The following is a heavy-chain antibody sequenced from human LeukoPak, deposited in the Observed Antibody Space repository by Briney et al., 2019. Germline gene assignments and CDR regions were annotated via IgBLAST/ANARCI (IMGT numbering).Heavy chain of an antibody. J-gene: IGHJ6*03. V-gene: IGHV1-46*01. CDR3: ARDGEGCSSTSCYVHYYMDV. CDR2: INPSGGST. D-gene: IGHD2-2*01. CDR1: GYTFTGYY. Sequence: ASVKVSCKASGYTFTGYYMHWVRQAPGQGLEWMGIINPSGGSTSYAQKFQGRVTMTRDTSTSTVYMELSSLRSEDTAVYYCARDGEGCSSTSCYVHYYMDVWGKGTTVTISS.